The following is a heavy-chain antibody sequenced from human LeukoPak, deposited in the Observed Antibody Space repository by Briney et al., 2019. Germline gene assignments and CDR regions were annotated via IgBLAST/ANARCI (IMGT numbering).Heavy chain of an antibody. V-gene: IGHV3-30*03. D-gene: IGHD6-19*01. CDR2: ISYDGSNK. J-gene: IGHJ4*02. CDR3: AGSSGWYPLLVY. Sequence: GGSLRLSCAASGFTFSGYGMHWVRQAPGKGVEWVAVISYDGSNKYYADSVKGRFTISRDNSKNTLYLQMNSLRAEDTAVYYCAGSSGWYPLLVYWGQGTLVTVSS. CDR1: GFTFSGYG.